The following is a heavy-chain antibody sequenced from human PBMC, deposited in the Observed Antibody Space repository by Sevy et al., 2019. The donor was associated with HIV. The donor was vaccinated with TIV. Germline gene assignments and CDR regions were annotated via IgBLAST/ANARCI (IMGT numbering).Heavy chain of an antibody. CDR3: VRDGILFGGRSRKDGFDV. D-gene: IGHD3-10*01. Sequence: GGSLRLSCAASGFIVSNNYVSWVRQAVGKGLEWVSVLYSGGDTDYADSVKGRFTISRDHSKNTLYLQIDSLRAEDTAVYYCVRDGILFGGRSRKDGFDVWGQGTKVTVSS. V-gene: IGHV3-53*01. CDR1: GFIVSNNY. J-gene: IGHJ3*01. CDR2: LYSGGDT.